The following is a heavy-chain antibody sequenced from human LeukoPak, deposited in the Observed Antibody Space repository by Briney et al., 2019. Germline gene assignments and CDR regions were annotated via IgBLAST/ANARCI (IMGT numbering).Heavy chain of an antibody. CDR3: ARQRDYYYDSSGYFDY. CDR2: IYPGDSDT. J-gene: IGHJ4*02. CDR1: GYSFTSYW. Sequence: GESLKISCKGSGYSFTSYWIGWVRQMPGKGLEWRGIIYPGDSDTRYSPSFQGQVTISADKSISTAYLQWSSLKASDTAMYYCARQRDYYYDSSGYFDYWGQGTLVTVSS. D-gene: IGHD3-22*01. V-gene: IGHV5-51*01.